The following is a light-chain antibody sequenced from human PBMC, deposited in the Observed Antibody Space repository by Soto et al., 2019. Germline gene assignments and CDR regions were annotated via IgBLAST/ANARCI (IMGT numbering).Light chain of an antibody. CDR1: QSISSW. CDR3: QQYNSYPWT. J-gene: IGKJ1*01. V-gene: IGKV1-5*01. CDR2: DAS. Sequence: DIQMTQSPSTLSASVGDRVTITCRASQSISSWLAWYQQKPGKAHKLLIYDASSLESGVPSRFSGSGSGTEFTLTISSLQPDDFATYYCQQYNSYPWTVGQGTKVEIK.